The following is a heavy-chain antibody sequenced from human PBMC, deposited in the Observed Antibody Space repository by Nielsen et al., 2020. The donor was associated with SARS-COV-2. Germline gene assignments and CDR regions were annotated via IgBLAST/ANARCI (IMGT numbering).Heavy chain of an antibody. CDR3: GRGGEEQQLTP. V-gene: IGHV3-53*01. D-gene: IGHD6-13*01. J-gene: IGHJ2*01. CDR2: IYSGGST. Sequence: GGSLRLSCAASGFTVSSNYMSWVRQAPGKGLEWVSVIYSGGSTYYADSVKGRFTISRDNSKNTLYLQMNSLRAEDTAVYYCGRGGEEQQLTPWGRGTLVTVSS. CDR1: GFTVSSNY.